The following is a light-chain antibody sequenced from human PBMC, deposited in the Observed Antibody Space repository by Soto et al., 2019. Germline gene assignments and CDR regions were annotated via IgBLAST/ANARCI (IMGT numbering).Light chain of an antibody. Sequence: QSALTQPASVSGSPGQSITISCTGSSSDVGHYNFVSWYQQHPGKAPKLLIHEVSNRPSGVSTRFSGSKSGNTASLTISGLQDDDEAAYYCTSYTPSSRLFGGGTKLTVL. J-gene: IGLJ3*02. CDR3: TSYTPSSRL. V-gene: IGLV2-14*01. CDR2: EVS. CDR1: SSDVGHYNF.